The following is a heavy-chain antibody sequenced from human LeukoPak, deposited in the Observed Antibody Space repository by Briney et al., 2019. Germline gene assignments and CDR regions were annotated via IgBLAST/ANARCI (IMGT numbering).Heavy chain of an antibody. D-gene: IGHD3-22*01. V-gene: IGHV3-23*01. Sequence: GGSLRLSCGASGFTFSSYAMSWVRQAPGKGLEWVSSMRRSGGLAYYADSVKGRFTMSRDNSENTLFLQMNSLRADDTALYYCATAGSSGYRYYFDYWGQGILVTASS. CDR1: GFTFSSYA. J-gene: IGHJ4*02. CDR3: ATAGSSGYRYYFDY. CDR2: MRRSGGLA.